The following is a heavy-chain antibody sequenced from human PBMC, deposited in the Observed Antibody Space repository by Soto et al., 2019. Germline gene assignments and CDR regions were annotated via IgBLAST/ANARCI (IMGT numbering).Heavy chain of an antibody. Sequence: GGALRLSCAPSGVTVSSNYMSLGRPAPGKGLEWVSVIYSGGSTYYADSVKGRFTISRDNSKNTLYLQMNSLRAEDTAVYYCARDFYYHGSGTMGGYFDYWGQGTLVTVSS. CDR1: GVTVSSNY. V-gene: IGHV3-66*01. CDR3: ARDFYYHGSGTMGGYFDY. CDR2: IYSGGST. D-gene: IGHD3-10*01. J-gene: IGHJ4*02.